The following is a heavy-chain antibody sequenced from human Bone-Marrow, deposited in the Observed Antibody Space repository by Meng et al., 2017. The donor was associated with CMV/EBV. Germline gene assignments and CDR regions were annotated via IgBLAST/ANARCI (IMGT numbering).Heavy chain of an antibody. CDR3: ARDRYCSSTSCYRGFDY. Sequence: GESLKISCAASGFTFSSYAMSWVRQAPGKGLEWVSAISGSGGSTYYADSVKGRFTISRDNSKNTLYLQMNSLRAEDTAVYYCARDRYCSSTSCYRGFDYWGQGTLVTVSS. D-gene: IGHD2-2*01. CDR1: GFTFSSYA. V-gene: IGHV3-23*01. J-gene: IGHJ4*03. CDR2: ISGSGGST.